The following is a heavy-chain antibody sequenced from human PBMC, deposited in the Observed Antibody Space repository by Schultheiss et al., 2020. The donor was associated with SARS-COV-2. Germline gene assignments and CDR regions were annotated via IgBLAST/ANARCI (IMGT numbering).Heavy chain of an antibody. CDR3: VREDNAFDI. CDR2: IFHDLSNK. J-gene: IGHJ3*02. V-gene: IGHV3-30*04. CDR1: GFTFSSYA. Sequence: GESLKISCAASGFTFSSYAMHWVRQAPGKGLEWVAVIFHDLSNKYYADSVKGRFTVSRDRSQNTLDLQMNSLRTDDTAMYYCVREDNAFDIWGQGTMVTVSS. D-gene: IGHD2-15*01.